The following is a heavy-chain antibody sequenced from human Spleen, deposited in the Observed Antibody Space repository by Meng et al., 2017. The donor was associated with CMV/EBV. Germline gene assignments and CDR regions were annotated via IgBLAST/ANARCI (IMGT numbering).Heavy chain of an antibody. CDR1: GYTFTAHY. D-gene: IGHD3-3*01. J-gene: IGHJ5*02. CDR2: IHPHRGDT. Sequence: ASVKVSCKASGYTFTAHYFHWVRQAPGQGLEWMGWIHPHRGDTNYAQQFQGRVTMTRDTSISTAYMELSRLRSDDTAVYYCARDLTPHYYDFWSGDNWFDPWGQGTLVTVSS. CDR3: ARDLTPHYYDFWSGDNWFDP. V-gene: IGHV1-2*02.